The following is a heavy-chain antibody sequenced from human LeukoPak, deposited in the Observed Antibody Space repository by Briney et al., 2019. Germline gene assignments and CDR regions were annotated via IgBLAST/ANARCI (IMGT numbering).Heavy chain of an antibody. CDR2: IYYSGTT. V-gene: IGHV4-39*01. Sequence: SETLSLTCTVSGGLISISTYYWGWIRQPPGKGLEWIGSIYYSGTTYYNPSLKSRVTISVDTSQNQFSLKLSSVTAADTAVYYCASWHEMATIWATFDYWGQGTLVTVSS. CDR3: ASWHEMATIWATFDY. J-gene: IGHJ4*02. D-gene: IGHD5-24*01. CDR1: GGLISISTYY.